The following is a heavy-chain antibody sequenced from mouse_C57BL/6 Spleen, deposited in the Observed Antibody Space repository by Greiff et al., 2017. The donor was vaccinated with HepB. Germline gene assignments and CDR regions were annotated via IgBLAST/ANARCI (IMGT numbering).Heavy chain of an antibody. CDR1: GFSLTSYA. V-gene: IGHV2-9-1*01. J-gene: IGHJ4*01. CDR3: ARNSPPPSYAMDY. CDR2: IWTGGGT. Sequence: VQVVESGPGLVAPSQSLSITCTVSGFSLTSYAISWVRQPPGKGLEWLGVIWTGGGTTYNSALKSRLSISKDNSKSQVFLKMNSLQTDDTARYYCARNSPPPSYAMDYWGQGTSVTVSS.